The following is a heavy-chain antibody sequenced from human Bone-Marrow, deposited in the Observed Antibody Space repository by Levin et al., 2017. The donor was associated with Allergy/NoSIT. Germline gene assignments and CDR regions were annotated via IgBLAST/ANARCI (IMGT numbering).Heavy chain of an antibody. D-gene: IGHD4-17*01. Sequence: KGLEWIGYIYDSGSTNYNPSLKSRVTISVDSSKNQFSLKLNSVTAADTAVYYCARARVDFYGETRKATDLDYWGQGTLVTVSS. CDR3: ARARVDFYGETRKATDLDY. V-gene: IGHV4-59*01. J-gene: IGHJ4*02. CDR2: IYDSGST.